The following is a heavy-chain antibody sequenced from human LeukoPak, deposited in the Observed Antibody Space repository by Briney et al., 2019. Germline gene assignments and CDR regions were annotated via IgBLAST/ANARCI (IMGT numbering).Heavy chain of an antibody. D-gene: IGHD2/OR15-2a*01. CDR1: GYTFTNFF. CDR3: AGGLGFYTLLDY. J-gene: IGHJ4*02. Sequence: ASVKVSCKAPGYTFTNFFMHWVRQAPGQGLEWMGLINTNDGTTSYQQKFHGRVTMTRDTPTSTVYMELSSLRSEDTAVYYCAGGLGFYTLLDYWGQGTLVAVSS. CDR2: INTNDGTT. V-gene: IGHV1-46*01.